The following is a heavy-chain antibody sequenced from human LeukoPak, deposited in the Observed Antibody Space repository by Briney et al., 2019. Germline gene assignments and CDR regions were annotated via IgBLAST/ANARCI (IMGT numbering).Heavy chain of an antibody. CDR1: GYSISSGYY. Sequence: SETLSLTCAVSGYSISSGYYWGWIRQPPGKGLERIGTISYSGSINYNPSLKSRVTISVDTSKNQFSLKVTSVTAADTAVYYCARRVTYGSYYSYFDYWGQGTLVTVSS. CDR3: ARRVTYGSYYSYFDY. CDR2: ISYSGSI. V-gene: IGHV4-38-2*01. J-gene: IGHJ4*02. D-gene: IGHD1-26*01.